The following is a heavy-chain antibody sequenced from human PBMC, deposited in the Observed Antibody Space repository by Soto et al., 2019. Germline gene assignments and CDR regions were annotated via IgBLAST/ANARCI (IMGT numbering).Heavy chain of an antibody. D-gene: IGHD1-26*01. J-gene: IGHJ6*02. V-gene: IGHV3-23*01. CDR1: GFTFSSYA. CDR3: AMLNSGSYSYHGMDV. CDR2: ISGRGGNT. Sequence: EVQLLESGGDLVQPGGSRGLSCAASGFTFSSYARNWFRQAPGKGLEWVPAISGRGGNTFYADSVKGRFTISRDNSKNTLVRQMHSRRAEDTAIYYCAMLNSGSYSYHGMDVWGQGTTVTVSS.